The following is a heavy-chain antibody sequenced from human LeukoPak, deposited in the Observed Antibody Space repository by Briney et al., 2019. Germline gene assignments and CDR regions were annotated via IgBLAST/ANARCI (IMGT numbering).Heavy chain of an antibody. CDR1: GFTFSSYA. D-gene: IGHD6-6*01. CDR2: ISSSSSYI. CDR3: ARDRIAALPNWFDP. J-gene: IGHJ5*02. V-gene: IGHV3-21*01. Sequence: GGSLRLSCAASGFTFSSYAMSWVRQAPGKGLEWVSSISSSSSYIYYADSVKGRFTISRDNAKNSLYLQMNSLRAEDTAVYYCARDRIAALPNWFDPWGQGTLVTVSS.